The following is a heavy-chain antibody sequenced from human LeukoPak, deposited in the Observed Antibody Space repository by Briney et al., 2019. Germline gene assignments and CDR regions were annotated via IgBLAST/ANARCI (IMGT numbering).Heavy chain of an antibody. CDR2: IYYSGGT. J-gene: IGHJ6*02. V-gene: IGHV4-31*03. D-gene: IGHD1-1*01. CDR3: ASSEATTTPPPYGMDV. Sequence: SETLSLTCTVSVGSISSGRYYWSWIRQYPGKGLEWIVYIYYSGGTFYNPSLKSRVTISLDTSKNQFSLKLSPVTAADTAVYYCASSEATTTPPPYGMDVWGQGTTVTVSS. CDR1: VGSISSGRYY.